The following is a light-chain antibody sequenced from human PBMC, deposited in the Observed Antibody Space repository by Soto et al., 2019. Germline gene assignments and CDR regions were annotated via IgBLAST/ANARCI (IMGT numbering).Light chain of an antibody. CDR2: GAS. J-gene: IGKJ1*01. CDR1: QSVSSSY. CDR3: QQYET. V-gene: IGKV3-20*01. Sequence: EIVLTHSPGTLSLSPGERATLSCRASQSVSSSYLAWYQQKPGQAPRLLIYGASSRATGIPDRFSGSGSGTDFTLTISRLEPEDFAVYYCQQYETFGQGTKV.